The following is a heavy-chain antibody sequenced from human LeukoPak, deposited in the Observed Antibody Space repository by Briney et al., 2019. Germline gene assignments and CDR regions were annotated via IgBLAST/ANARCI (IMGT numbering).Heavy chain of an antibody. J-gene: IGHJ4*02. CDR3: TRAGGWIQLYYFDY. D-gene: IGHD5-18*01. Sequence: GGSLRLSCAASGFTLSSYGMHWVRQAPGKGLEWVAVISYDGSNKYYADSVKGRFTISRDNSKNTLYLQMNSLKTEDTAVYYCTRAGGWIQLYYFDYWGQGTLVTVSS. CDR1: GFTLSSYG. V-gene: IGHV3-30*03. CDR2: ISYDGSNK.